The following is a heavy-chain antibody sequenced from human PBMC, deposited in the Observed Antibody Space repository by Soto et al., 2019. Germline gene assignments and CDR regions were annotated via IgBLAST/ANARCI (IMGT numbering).Heavy chain of an antibody. CDR1: GFTFSSYA. CDR3: AIGATMIVVDETPFEY. V-gene: IGHV3-23*01. D-gene: IGHD3-22*01. CDR2: ISGSGGST. Sequence: PGGSLRLSCAASGFTFSSYAMSWVRQAPGKGLEWVSAISGSGGSTYYADAVKGRFTISRDNSKNTLYRQMNSLRAEDTSVYYCAIGATMIVVDETPFEYRGQGTMVTVSS. J-gene: IGHJ4*02.